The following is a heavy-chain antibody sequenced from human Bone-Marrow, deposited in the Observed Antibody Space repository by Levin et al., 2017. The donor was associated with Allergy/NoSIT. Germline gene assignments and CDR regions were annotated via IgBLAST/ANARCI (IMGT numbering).Heavy chain of an antibody. V-gene: IGHV1-3*01. CDR2: INAGNGNT. D-gene: IGHD6-19*01. CDR1: GYTFTSYA. J-gene: IGHJ1*01. CDR3: ASSCTSIAVAGAAEYFQH. Sequence: ASVKVSCKASGYTFTSYAMHWVRQAPGQRLEWMGWINAGNGNTKYSQKFQGRVTITRDTSASTAYMELSSLRSEDTAVYYCASSCTSIAVAGAAEYFQHWGQGTLVTVSS.